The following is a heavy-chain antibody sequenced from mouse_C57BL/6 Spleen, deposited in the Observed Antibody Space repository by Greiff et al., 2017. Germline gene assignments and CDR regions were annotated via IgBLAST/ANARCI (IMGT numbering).Heavy chain of an antibody. D-gene: IGHD1-1*01. CDR1: GYTFTSYW. CDR2: IDPANGNT. CDR3: ARDYGSSYAWFAY. V-gene: IGHV14-3*01. J-gene: IGHJ3*01. Sequence: VQLQQPGAELVKPGASVKLSYKASGYTFTSYWMHWVKQRPEQGLEWIGRIDPANGNTKYAPKFQGKATITADTSSNTAYLQLSSLTSEDTAIYYCARDYGSSYAWFAYWGQGTLVTVSA.